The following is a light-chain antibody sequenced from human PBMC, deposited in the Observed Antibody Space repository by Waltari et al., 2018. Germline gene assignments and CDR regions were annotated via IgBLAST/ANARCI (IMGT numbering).Light chain of an antibody. CDR3: QVRDSSSDYRV. Sequence: SYVLTLAPSVSVAPGQAARITCEGDDIGRKSLPAYQQKPGHAPLLVFYDKRVRPSGIPDRFSGSNSGNTATLTISGVEAGDEADYYCQVRDSSSDYRVFGGGTKLTVL. J-gene: IGLJ3*02. CDR2: DKR. CDR1: DIGRKS. V-gene: IGLV3-21*02.